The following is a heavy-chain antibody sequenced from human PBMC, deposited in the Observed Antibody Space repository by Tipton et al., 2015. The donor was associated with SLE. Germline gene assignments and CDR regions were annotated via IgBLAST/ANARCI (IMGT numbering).Heavy chain of an antibody. CDR1: GYSISSGAYY. Sequence: TLSLTCAVSGYSISSGAYYWGWIRQHPGKGLEWIGYIYNLGNTYYNPSLKSRLAISIDTSKNQFSLKLTSVTAADTAVYYCARAIRFFDPWGQGTLVTVSS. J-gene: IGHJ5*02. CDR3: ARAIRFFDP. D-gene: IGHD2-2*02. V-gene: IGHV4-31*11. CDR2: IYNLGNT.